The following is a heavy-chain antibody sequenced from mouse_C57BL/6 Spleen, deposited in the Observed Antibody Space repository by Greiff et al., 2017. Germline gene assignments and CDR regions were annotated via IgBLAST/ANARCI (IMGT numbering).Heavy chain of an antibody. D-gene: IGHD2-4*01. Sequence: VQLQQSGAELVRPGTSVKLSCKASGYTFTSYWMHWVKQRPGQGLEWIGVIDPSDSYTNYNQKFKGKATLTVDTSSSTAYMQLSSLTSGESAVYSWASWGDYAWWAYWGQGTLVTVSA. CDR2: IDPSDSYT. CDR3: ASWGDYAWWAY. J-gene: IGHJ3*01. V-gene: IGHV1-59*01. CDR1: GYTFTSYW.